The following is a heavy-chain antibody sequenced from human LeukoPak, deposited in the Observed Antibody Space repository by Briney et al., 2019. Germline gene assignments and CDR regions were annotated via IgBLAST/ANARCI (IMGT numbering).Heavy chain of an antibody. CDR3: ARYNWNTWFDP. Sequence: SETLSLTCSVSGDSVSSDRYYWTWIRQSPGKGLEWIAYIRYSGHTNYNPSLNSRVTISLDTSKNQFSLRLSSVTAADTAVYYCARYNWNTWFDPWGQGTLVTVSS. CDR1: GDSVSSDRYY. J-gene: IGHJ5*02. CDR2: IRYSGHT. V-gene: IGHV4-61*01. D-gene: IGHD1-1*01.